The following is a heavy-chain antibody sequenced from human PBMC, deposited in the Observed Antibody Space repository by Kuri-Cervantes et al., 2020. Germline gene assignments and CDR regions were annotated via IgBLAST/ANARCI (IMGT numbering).Heavy chain of an antibody. D-gene: IGHD6-19*01. CDR2: ISYDGSNK. J-gene: IGHJ3*02. CDR3: AKVEGGGWEDAFDI. Sequence: GGSLRLSCAASGFTFSSYGMHWVRQAPGKGLEWVAVISYDGSNKYYADSVKGRFTISRDNSKNTLYLQMNSLRAEDTAVYYCAKVEGGGWEDAFDIWGQGTMVTVSS. V-gene: IGHV3-30*18. CDR1: GFTFSSYG.